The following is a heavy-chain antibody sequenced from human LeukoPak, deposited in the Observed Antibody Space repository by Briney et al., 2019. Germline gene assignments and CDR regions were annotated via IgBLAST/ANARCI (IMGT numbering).Heavy chain of an antibody. CDR3: ARYGMITFGGVIVIGAFDY. V-gene: IGHV4-34*01. CDR2: VNDSGGT. Sequence: TSETLSLTCAVYIDSFTNYYWNWIRQTPGKGLEWIGEVNDSGGTNINPSLRSRVILSVDTSKNQFSLKLSSVTAADTAVYYCARYGMITFGGVIVIGAFDYWGQGTLVTVSS. D-gene: IGHD3-16*02. J-gene: IGHJ4*02. CDR1: IDSFTNYY.